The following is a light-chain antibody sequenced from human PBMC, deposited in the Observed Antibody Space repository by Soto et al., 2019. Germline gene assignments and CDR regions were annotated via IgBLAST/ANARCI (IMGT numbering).Light chain of an antibody. V-gene: IGLV2-23*03. CDR2: EGS. Sequence: QSVLTQPASVSGSPGQSITISCTGTSSDVGSYNLVSWYQQHPGKAPKLMIYEGSKRPSGVSNRFSGSKSGNTASLTLSGLQAEDDADYYCCSYAGSSTFVVFGGGTKLTVL. J-gene: IGLJ2*01. CDR1: SSDVGSYNL. CDR3: CSYAGSSTFVV.